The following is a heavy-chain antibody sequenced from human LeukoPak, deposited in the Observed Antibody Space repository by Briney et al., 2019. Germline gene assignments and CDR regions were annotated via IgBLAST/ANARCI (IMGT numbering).Heavy chain of an antibody. CDR1: GFTFDDYG. Sequence: PGGSLRPSCAASGFTFDDYGMSWVRQAPGKGLEWVSGINWNGGSTGYADSVKGRFTISRDNAKNSLYLQMNSLRAEDTALYHCARDAGFGELLEPFDYWGQGTLVTVSS. D-gene: IGHD3-10*01. V-gene: IGHV3-20*01. J-gene: IGHJ4*02. CDR3: ARDAGFGELLEPFDY. CDR2: INWNGGST.